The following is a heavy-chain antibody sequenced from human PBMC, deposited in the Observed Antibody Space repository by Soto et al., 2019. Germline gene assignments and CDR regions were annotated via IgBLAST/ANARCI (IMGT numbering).Heavy chain of an antibody. CDR1: GFTFSSYA. Sequence: HPGGSLRLSCAASGFTFSSYAMHWVRQAPGKGLEWVAVISYDGSNKYYADSVKGRFTISRDNSKNTLYLQMNSLRAEDTAVYYCGTDMYYDFWSGYPRLDYWGQGTLVTVSS. J-gene: IGHJ4*02. CDR3: GTDMYYDFWSGYPRLDY. CDR2: ISYDGSNK. D-gene: IGHD3-3*01. V-gene: IGHV3-30-3*01.